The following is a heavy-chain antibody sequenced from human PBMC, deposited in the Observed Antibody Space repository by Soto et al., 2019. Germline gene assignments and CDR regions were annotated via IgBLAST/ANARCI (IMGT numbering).Heavy chain of an antibody. CDR2: IYYSGST. V-gene: IGHV4-31*03. CDR1: GGSISSGGYY. CDR3: ARGLRFLSTPNWFDP. Sequence: SETLSLTCTVSGGSISSGGYYWSWIRQHPGKGLEWIGYIYYSGSTYYNPSLKSRVTISVDTSKNQFSLKLSSVTAAGTAVYYCARGLRFLSTPNWFDPWGQGTLVTVSS. D-gene: IGHD3-3*01. J-gene: IGHJ5*02.